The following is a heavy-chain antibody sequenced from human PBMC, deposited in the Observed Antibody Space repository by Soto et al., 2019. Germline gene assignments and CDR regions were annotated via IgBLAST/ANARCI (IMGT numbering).Heavy chain of an antibody. Sequence: GGSLRLSCAASGFTFSSYALSWVRQATGKGLEWVSAISGSGGSTYYADSVKGRFTISRDNSQNTLYLQMNSLRGEDTAVYYCAKATYYYDSSGYYPFDYWGQGALVTVSS. J-gene: IGHJ4*02. V-gene: IGHV3-23*01. CDR1: GFTFSSYA. CDR3: AKATYYYDSSGYYPFDY. CDR2: ISGSGGST. D-gene: IGHD3-22*01.